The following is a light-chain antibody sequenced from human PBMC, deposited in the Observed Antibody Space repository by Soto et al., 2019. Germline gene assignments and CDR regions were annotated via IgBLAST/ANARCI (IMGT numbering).Light chain of an antibody. CDR2: GES. CDR1: QSINNN. J-gene: IGKJ4*01. Sequence: ELVMTQSPATLSLSPGESATLSCRASQSINNNLAWYQQKPGQAPRLLIYGESNRATGTPDRFSGSGSGTELNLTISRLQSEDFAVYYCQKYNNWPLTCGGGTKVDIK. CDR3: QKYNNWPLT. V-gene: IGKV3-15*01.